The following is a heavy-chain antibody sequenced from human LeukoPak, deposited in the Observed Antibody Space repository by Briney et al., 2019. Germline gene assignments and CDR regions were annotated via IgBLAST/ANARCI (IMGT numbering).Heavy chain of an antibody. CDR2: ISSGIGSYI. V-gene: IGHV3-21*01. CDR3: AREVDPTFDY. Sequence: GGSLRLSCVASGFSFSSYSMNWVRQAPGKGLEWVSTISSGIGSYIYYADSVRGRFTISRDNAKNSLYLQMNSLRAEDTAVYYCAREVDPTFDYWGQGTLVTVSS. J-gene: IGHJ4*02. CDR1: GFSFSSYS.